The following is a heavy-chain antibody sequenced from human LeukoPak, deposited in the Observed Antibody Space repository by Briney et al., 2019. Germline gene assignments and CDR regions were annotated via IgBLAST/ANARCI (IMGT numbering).Heavy chain of an antibody. V-gene: IGHV3-33*01. CDR2: VSYDGSNK. J-gene: IGHJ4*02. CDR3: AREKGSVYFDY. CDR1: GFSFGSYG. D-gene: IGHD3-10*01. Sequence: GGSLRLSCAASGFSFGSYGIHWVRQTPGKGLEWVAVVSYDGSNKDYSDSVKGRFTISRDNSKNTVNLQMNSLRVEDTAVYYCAREKGSVYFDYWGQGTLVTVSS.